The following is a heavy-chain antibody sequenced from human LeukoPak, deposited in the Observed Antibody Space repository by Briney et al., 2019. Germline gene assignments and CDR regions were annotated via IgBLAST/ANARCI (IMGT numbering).Heavy chain of an antibody. Sequence: PGRSLRLSCAASGLTFSSYGMHWVRQAPGKGLEWVAVIWYDGSNKYYADSVKGRFTISRDNSKNTLYLQMNSLRAEDTAVYYCARDWCSSTSCYFYYYGMDVWGQGTTVTVSS. V-gene: IGHV3-33*01. CDR3: ARDWCSSTSCYFYYYGMDV. CDR1: GLTFSSYG. D-gene: IGHD2-2*01. J-gene: IGHJ6*02. CDR2: IWYDGSNK.